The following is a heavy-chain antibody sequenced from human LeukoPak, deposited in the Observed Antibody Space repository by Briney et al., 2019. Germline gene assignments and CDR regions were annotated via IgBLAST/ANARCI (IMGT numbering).Heavy chain of an antibody. CDR1: GGSVSSGNYY. J-gene: IGHJ6*02. CDR2: IYYSGST. CDR3: ARGIAVAGYYYYGMDV. V-gene: IGHV4-61*01. Sequence: SETLSLTCTVSGGSVSSGNYYWSWIRQPPGKGLDWIGYIYYSGSTNYNPSLKSRVTISVDTSKNQFSLKLTSATAADTAVYYCARGIAVAGYYYYGMDVWGQGTTVTVSS. D-gene: IGHD6-19*01.